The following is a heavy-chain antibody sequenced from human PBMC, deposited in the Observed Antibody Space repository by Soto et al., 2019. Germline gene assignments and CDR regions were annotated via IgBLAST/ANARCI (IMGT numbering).Heavy chain of an antibody. CDR1: GFTFSGFG. J-gene: IGHJ4*02. CDR3: AKGGVFSPSVLVDS. CDR2: VSYDGNSQ. V-gene: IGHV3-30*18. D-gene: IGHD2-8*02. Sequence: QVHLVESGGGVVQPGRSLRLSCAASGFTFSGFGMHWVRQAPGKGLEWVALVSYDGNSQYYVDSVKGRFTISRDNSKNTLDLQMSSLRVEDTAVYYWAKGGVFSPSVLVDSWGQGTLGNVSS.